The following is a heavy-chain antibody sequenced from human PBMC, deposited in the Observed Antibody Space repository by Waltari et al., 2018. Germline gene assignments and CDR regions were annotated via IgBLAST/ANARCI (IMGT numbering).Heavy chain of an antibody. J-gene: IGHJ4*02. CDR2: IWYDGSNK. CDR3: ARDPYGSGSCLTN. Sequence: QVQLVESGGGVVQPGRSLRLSCAASGFTFSSYGMHWVRQAPGKGLEWVAVIWYDGSNKYYADSVKGRFTISRDNSKNTLYLQMNSLRAEDTAVYYCARDPYGSGSCLTNWGQGTLVTVSS. V-gene: IGHV3-33*01. D-gene: IGHD3-10*01. CDR1: GFTFSSYG.